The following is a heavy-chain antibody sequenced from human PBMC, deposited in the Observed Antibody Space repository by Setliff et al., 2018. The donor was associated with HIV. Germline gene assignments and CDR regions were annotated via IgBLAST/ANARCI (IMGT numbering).Heavy chain of an antibody. CDR1: GGSISGYH. CDR3: ARGESSTWDLAEHFQH. CDR2: VHHTGTT. V-gene: IGHV4-34*09. J-gene: IGHJ1*01. D-gene: IGHD2-2*01. Sequence: LSLTCTVSGGSISGYHWNWLRQTPGKGLEWIGDVHHTGTTYLNPSLKSRITISVDTSKNQFSLKLGFVTAADTAVYHCARGESSTWDLAEHFQHWGHGTLVTVSS.